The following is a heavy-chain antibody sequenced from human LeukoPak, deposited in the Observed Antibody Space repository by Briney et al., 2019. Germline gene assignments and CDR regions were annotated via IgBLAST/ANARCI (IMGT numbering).Heavy chain of an antibody. D-gene: IGHD3-16*01. J-gene: IGHJ4*02. CDR3: ARPGQLGEYTPYYFDY. CDR1: GYSFTSYW. Sequence: GESLKISCKGSGYSFTSYWIGWVRPMSGKGLEWMGIIYPGDSDTRYSPSFQGQVTISADKSISTAYLQWSSLKASDTAMYYCARPGQLGEYTPYYFDYWGQGVLVTVSS. V-gene: IGHV5-51*01. CDR2: IYPGDSDT.